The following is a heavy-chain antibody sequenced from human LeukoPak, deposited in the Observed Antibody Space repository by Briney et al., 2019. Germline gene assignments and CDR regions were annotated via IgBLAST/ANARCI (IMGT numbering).Heavy chain of an antibody. Sequence: ASVKVSCKASGYTFTSYDINWVRQAAGQGLEWMGWMNPNSGNTGYAQKFQGRVTITRDTSISTAYMELSSLTSEDTAVYYCARMGSGTYRYYFDYWGQGTLVTASS. J-gene: IGHJ4*02. V-gene: IGHV1-8*03. CDR3: ARMGSGTYRYYFDY. D-gene: IGHD2-15*01. CDR1: GYTFTSYD. CDR2: MNPNSGNT.